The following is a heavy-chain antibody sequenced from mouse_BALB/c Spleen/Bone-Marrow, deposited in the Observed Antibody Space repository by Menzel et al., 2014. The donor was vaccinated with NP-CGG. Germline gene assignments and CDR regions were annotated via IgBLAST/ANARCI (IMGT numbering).Heavy chain of an antibody. J-gene: IGHJ4*01. D-gene: IGHD4-1*01. CDR3: ARTGIGLDY. CDR1: GYAFNLSW. CDR2: IYPGDGDT. Sequence: LVESGPELVKPGASVKISCKASGYAFNLSWMNWAKQRPGQGLEWIGRIYPGDGDTSYNGKFKGKATLTAGKSSSTAYMQLINLTSVDSAVYFCARTGIGLDYWGQGTSVTVSS. V-gene: IGHV1-82*01.